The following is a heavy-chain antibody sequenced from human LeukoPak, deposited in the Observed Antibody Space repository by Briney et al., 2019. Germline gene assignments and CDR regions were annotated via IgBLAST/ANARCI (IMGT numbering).Heavy chain of an antibody. J-gene: IGHJ4*02. V-gene: IGHV1-69*05. CDR1: GGTFSSYA. Sequence: SVKVSCKASGGTFSSYAISWVRQAPGQGLEWMGGIIPIFGTANYAQRLQGRVTMTTDTSTSTAYMELRSLTSDDTAVYYCARVPSGGPFDYWGQGTLVTVSS. D-gene: IGHD2-15*01. CDR2: IIPIFGTA. CDR3: ARVPSGGPFDY.